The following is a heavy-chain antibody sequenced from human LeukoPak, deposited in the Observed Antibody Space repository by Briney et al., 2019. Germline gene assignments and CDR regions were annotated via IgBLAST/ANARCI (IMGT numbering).Heavy chain of an antibody. CDR3: ARDSRTGDFDY. D-gene: IGHD1-1*01. Sequence: SETLSLTCTVSGASISSYYWSWIRQPPGKGLEWIGYIYYSGSTNYNPSLKSRVTISVDTSKNQFSLKLSSVTAADTAVYYCARDSRTGDFDYWGQGTLVTVSS. CDR1: GASISSYY. CDR2: IYYSGST. V-gene: IGHV4-59*01. J-gene: IGHJ4*02.